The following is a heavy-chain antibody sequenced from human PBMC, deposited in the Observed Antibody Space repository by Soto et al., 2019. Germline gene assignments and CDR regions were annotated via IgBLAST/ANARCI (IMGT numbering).Heavy chain of an antibody. V-gene: IGHV4-39*01. CDR2: IYYSGST. Sequence: SETLSLTCTVSDGSISSSSYYWGWIRQPPGKGQERIGSIYYSGSTYYNPSLKSRVTISVDTSKNQFSLKLSSVTAADTAVYYCARRRYDYIWGSYRYANWFDPWGQGTLVTVSS. CDR1: DGSISSSSYY. D-gene: IGHD3-16*02. CDR3: ARRRYDYIWGSYRYANWFDP. J-gene: IGHJ5*02.